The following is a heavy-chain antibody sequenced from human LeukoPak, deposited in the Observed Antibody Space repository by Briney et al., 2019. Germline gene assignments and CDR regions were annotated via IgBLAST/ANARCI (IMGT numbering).Heavy chain of an antibody. CDR1: GGSISSYY. CDR2: IYYSGST. Sequence: SETLSLTCTVSGGSISSYYWSWIRQPPGKGQEWIGYIYYSGSTNYNPSLKSRVTISVDTSKNQFSLKLSSVTAADTAVYYCARAEGSYYERANWFDPWGQGTLVTVSS. D-gene: IGHD3-10*01. V-gene: IGHV4-59*08. CDR3: ARAEGSYYERANWFDP. J-gene: IGHJ5*02.